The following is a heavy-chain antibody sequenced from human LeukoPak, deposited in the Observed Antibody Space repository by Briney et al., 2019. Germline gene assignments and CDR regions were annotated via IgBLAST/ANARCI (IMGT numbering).Heavy chain of an antibody. CDR1: GFTFSSYS. Sequence: PGGSLRLSCAASGFTFSSYSMNWVRQAPGKGLEWVSSISSSSSYIYYADSVKGRFTISRDNAKNTLYLQMNSLRAEDTAVYYCARAWSGSYYRPQRPNWFDPWGQGTLVTVSS. D-gene: IGHD1-26*01. V-gene: IGHV3-21*01. CDR3: ARAWSGSYYRPQRPNWFDP. J-gene: IGHJ5*02. CDR2: ISSSSSYI.